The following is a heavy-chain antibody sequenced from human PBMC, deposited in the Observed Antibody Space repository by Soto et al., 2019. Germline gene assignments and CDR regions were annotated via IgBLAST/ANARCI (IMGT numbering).Heavy chain of an antibody. Sequence: SETLSLTCTVSGGSISSYYWSWIRQPPGKGLEWIGYIYYSGSTNYNPSLKSRVTISVDTSKNQFSLKLSSVTAADTAVYYCAKDQDDYGDYPKWFDPWGQGTLVTVSS. D-gene: IGHD4-17*01. J-gene: IGHJ5*02. CDR2: IYYSGST. V-gene: IGHV4-59*01. CDR1: GGSISSYY. CDR3: AKDQDDYGDYPKWFDP.